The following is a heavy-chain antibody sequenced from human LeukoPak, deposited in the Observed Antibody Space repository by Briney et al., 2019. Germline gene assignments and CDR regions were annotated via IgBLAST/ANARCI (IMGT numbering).Heavy chain of an antibody. J-gene: IGHJ6*02. CDR2: ISGSGGST. CDR3: ATAAESGSYYSDYYYYYGMDV. D-gene: IGHD1-26*01. Sequence: QAGGSLRLSCAASGFTFSSYAMSWVRQAPGKGLEWASAISGSGGSTYYADSVKGRFTISRDNSKNTLYLQMNSLRAEDTAVYYCATAAESGSYYSDYYYYYGMDVWGQGTTVTVSS. V-gene: IGHV3-23*01. CDR1: GFTFSSYA.